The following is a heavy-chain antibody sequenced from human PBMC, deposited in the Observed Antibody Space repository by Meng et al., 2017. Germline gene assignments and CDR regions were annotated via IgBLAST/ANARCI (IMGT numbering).Heavy chain of an antibody. CDR3: ARDKLKTFDP. CDR1: GYTFTSYA. Sequence: QVHLVQSGAEVKKPGASVKVSGKASGYTFTSYAMHWVRQAPGQRLEWMGWINAGNGNTKYSQKFQGRVTITRDTSASTAYMELSSLRSEDTAVYYCARDKLKTFDPWGQGTLVTVSS. J-gene: IGHJ5*02. V-gene: IGHV1-3*01. CDR2: INAGNGNT.